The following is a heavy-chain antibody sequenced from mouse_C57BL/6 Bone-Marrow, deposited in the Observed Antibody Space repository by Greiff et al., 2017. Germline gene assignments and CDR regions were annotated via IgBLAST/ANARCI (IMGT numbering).Heavy chain of an antibody. Sequence: QVQLKQSGAELARPGASVKLSCKASGYTFTSYGISWVKQRTGQGLEWIGEIYPRSGNTYYNEKFKGKATLTADKSSSTAYMELRSLTSEDSAVYFCARPLTTVVATGYFDYWGQGTTLTVSS. CDR2: IYPRSGNT. CDR1: GYTFTSYG. CDR3: ARPLTTVVATGYFDY. J-gene: IGHJ2*01. V-gene: IGHV1-81*01. D-gene: IGHD1-1*01.